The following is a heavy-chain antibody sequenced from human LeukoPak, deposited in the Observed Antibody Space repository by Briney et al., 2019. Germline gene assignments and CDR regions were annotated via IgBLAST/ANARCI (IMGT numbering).Heavy chain of an antibody. CDR3: ARSLTDSSSSSDY. CDR2: IYYSGST. V-gene: IGHV4-59*12. D-gene: IGHD6-6*01. J-gene: IGHJ4*02. Sequence: PSETLSLTCTVSGGSISSYYWSWIRQPPGKGLEWIGYIYYSGSTNYNPSLKSRVTISVDTSKNQFSLKLSSVTAADTAVYYCARSLTDSSSSSDYWGQGTLVTVSS. CDR1: GGSISSYY.